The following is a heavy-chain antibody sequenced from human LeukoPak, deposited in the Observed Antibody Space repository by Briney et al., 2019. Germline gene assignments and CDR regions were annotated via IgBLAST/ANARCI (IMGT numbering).Heavy chain of an antibody. V-gene: IGHV3-7*01. J-gene: IGHJ4*02. CDR1: GFTFSSYW. Sequence: GGSLRLSCAASGFTFSSYWMSWVRQAPGKGLEWVANIKQDGSEKFYVDSVRGRFTISRDNAKNSLYLQMNSLRAEDTAVYYCARDYPTGDTILGVVIMDRFDYWGQGTLVTVSS. CDR3: ARDYPTGDTILGVVIMDRFDY. CDR2: IKQDGSEK. D-gene: IGHD3-3*01.